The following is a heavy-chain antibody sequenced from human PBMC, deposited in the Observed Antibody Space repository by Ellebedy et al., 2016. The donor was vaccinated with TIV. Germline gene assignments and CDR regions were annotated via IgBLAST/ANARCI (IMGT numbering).Heavy chain of an antibody. D-gene: IGHD2-21*01. CDR3: AKPYCSGGYCYWGYYFDS. J-gene: IGHJ4*02. V-gene: IGHV3-7*01. CDR1: GFTFSLNW. Sequence: GESLKISCAASGFTFSLNWMYWVRQAPGKGLEWVANIKEDGSEEYYVDSVKGRFTISRDNAKNSLYLQMNSLRAEDTAVYYCAKPYCSGGYCYWGYYFDSWGQGSLVTVSS. CDR2: IKEDGSEE.